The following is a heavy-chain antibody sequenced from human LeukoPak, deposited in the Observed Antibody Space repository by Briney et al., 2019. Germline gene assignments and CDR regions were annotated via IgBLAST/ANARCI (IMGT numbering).Heavy chain of an antibody. J-gene: IGHJ4*02. V-gene: IGHV1-69*05. D-gene: IGHD2-2*01. CDR1: GGTFSSYA. CDR3: ASTAPATAPYFDY. CDR2: IIPIFGTA. Sequence: ASVKVSCKASGGTFSSYAISWVRQAPGQGLEWMGGIIPIFGTANYAQKFQGRVTMTTDTSTSTAYMELRSLRSDDTAVYYCASTAPATAPYFDYWGQGTLVTVSS.